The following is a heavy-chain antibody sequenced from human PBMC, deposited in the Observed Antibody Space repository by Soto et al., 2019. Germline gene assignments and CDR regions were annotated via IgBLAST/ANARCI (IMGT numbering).Heavy chain of an antibody. CDR2: INSDGSST. CDR1: TFSSYW. J-gene: IGHJ5*02. V-gene: IGHV3-74*01. D-gene: IGHD2-8*01. Sequence: TFSSYWMHWVRQAPGKGLVWVSRINSDGSSTSYADSVKGRFTISRDNAKNTLYLQMNSLRAEDTAVYYCARDPYCTNGVCRPWGQGTLVTVSS. CDR3: ARDPYCTNGVCRP.